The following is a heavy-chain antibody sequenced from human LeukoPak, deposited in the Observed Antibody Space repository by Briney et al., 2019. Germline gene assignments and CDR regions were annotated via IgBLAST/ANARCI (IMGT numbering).Heavy chain of an antibody. CDR3: AKDLAAAGIFDY. V-gene: IGHV3-33*06. D-gene: IGHD6-13*01. CDR1: GFTFSSYG. Sequence: GRSLRLSCAACGFTFSSYGMHWVRQAPGKGLEWGAVIWYDGSNKYYADSVKGRFTISRDNSMNTLYLQMNSLRAEDTAVYYCAKDLAAAGIFDYWGQGTLVTVSS. J-gene: IGHJ4*02. CDR2: IWYDGSNK.